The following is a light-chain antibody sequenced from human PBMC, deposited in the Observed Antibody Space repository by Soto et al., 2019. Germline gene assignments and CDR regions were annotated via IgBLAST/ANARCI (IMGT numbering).Light chain of an antibody. CDR3: SAGRNKFVV. J-gene: IGLJ2*01. Sequence: QSALAQPPSASGSPGQSVTISCTGTSSDVGGYNYVSWYPQHPGKAPKLMIFDVSGRPSGVPDRFSGSKSGNTASLTGSLLQADDDAHYYCSAGRNKFVVLGGGTKITAL. V-gene: IGLV2-8*01. CDR2: DVS. CDR1: SSDVGGYNY.